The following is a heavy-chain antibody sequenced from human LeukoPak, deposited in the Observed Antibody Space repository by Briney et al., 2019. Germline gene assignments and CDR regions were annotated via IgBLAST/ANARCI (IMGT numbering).Heavy chain of an antibody. CDR2: IYYSGSI. CDR3: AVSSSRIYFKD. V-gene: IGHV4-59*01. D-gene: IGHD6-19*01. CDR1: GGSISSYY. J-gene: IGHJ1*01. Sequence: PSETLSLTCTVSGGSISSYYWNWIRQPPGKGLEWIGYIYYSGSINYNPSLKSRVTISADTSKNQFSLKLSSVTAADTAVYYCAVSSSRIYFKDWGQGTLVTVSS.